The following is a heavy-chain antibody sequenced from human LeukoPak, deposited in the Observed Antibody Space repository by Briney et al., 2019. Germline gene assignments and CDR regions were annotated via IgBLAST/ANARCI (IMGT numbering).Heavy chain of an antibody. CDR2: INPNSGGT. V-gene: IGHV1-2*06. J-gene: IGHJ3*02. Sequence: ASVKVSCKASGYTLTGYYMHWVRQAPGQGLEWMGRINPNSGGTNYAQKFQGRVTMTRDTSISTAYMELSRLRSDDTAVYYCARERVAGTRAFDIWGQGTMVAVSS. CDR3: ARERVAGTRAFDI. CDR1: GYTLTGYY. D-gene: IGHD6-19*01.